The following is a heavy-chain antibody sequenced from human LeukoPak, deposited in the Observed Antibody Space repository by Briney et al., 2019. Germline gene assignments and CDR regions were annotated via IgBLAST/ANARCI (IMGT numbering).Heavy chain of an antibody. D-gene: IGHD6-13*01. Sequence: GGSLRLSCAASGFTFSNSAMNWVRQAPGRGLEWVSAITSGGTALYPDSVKGRFTISRDNSKNTLYLQMDSLRAEDTAVCYCARDKAHAAADYWGQGTLVTVSS. CDR1: GFTFSNSA. CDR3: ARDKAHAAADY. CDR2: ITSGGTA. J-gene: IGHJ4*02. V-gene: IGHV3-23*01.